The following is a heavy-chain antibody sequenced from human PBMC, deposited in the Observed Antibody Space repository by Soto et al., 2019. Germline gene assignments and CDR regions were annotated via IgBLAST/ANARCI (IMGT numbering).Heavy chain of an antibody. Sequence: SGPTLVNATQTLTLTCTFSGFSLTTRGVAVGWVRQSPGKALHWLALIYGNGDTRYNPSLKTRLTITKDTSKNQVALTLTNMDPVDTATYYCAHRPSGWFLFDHWGQGTLVTVSS. CDR3: AHRPSGWFLFDH. CDR2: IYGNGDT. D-gene: IGHD6-19*01. CDR1: GFSLTTRGVA. J-gene: IGHJ4*02. V-gene: IGHV2-5*01.